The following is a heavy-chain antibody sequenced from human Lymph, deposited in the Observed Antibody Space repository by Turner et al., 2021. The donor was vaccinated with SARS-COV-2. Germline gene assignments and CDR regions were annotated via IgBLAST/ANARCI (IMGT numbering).Heavy chain of an antibody. CDR3: AKDVAGRYYSCFDY. Sequence: EVQLVEPGRGLVQPGRSLRLPCAASGFTFDDYAMHWVRQAPGKGLGWGSGINGNSGSIAYAESVKGRFTISRENAKNPLYLQMNSLRAEETALYYCAKDVAGRYYSCFDYWGQGTLVTVSS. J-gene: IGHJ4*02. D-gene: IGHD1-26*01. CDR2: INGNSGSI. V-gene: IGHV3-9*01. CDR1: GFTFDDYA.